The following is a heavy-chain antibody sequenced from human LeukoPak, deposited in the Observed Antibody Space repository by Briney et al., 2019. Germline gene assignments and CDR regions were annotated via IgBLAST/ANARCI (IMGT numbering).Heavy chain of an antibody. CDR1: GYTFTGYY. J-gene: IGHJ3*02. V-gene: IGHV1-2*02. D-gene: IGHD6-13*01. Sequence: ASVKVSCKASGYTFTGYYMHWVRQAPGQGLEWMGWINPNSGGTNYAQKFQGRVTMTRDTSISTAYMELSRLRSDDTAVYYCARDLATRIAAAQWDAFDIWGQGTMVTVSS. CDR3: ARDLATRIAAAQWDAFDI. CDR2: INPNSGGT.